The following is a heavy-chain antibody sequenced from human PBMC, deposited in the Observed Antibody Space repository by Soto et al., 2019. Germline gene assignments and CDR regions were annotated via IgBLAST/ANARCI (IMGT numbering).Heavy chain of an antibody. CDR1: GGTFSSYA. D-gene: IGHD3-22*01. J-gene: IGHJ3*02. CDR3: AREAITMIVGRSVAFDI. Sequence: SVKVSCKASGGTFSSYAISWVRQAPGQGLEWMGGIIPIFGTANYAQKFQGRVTMTRDTSISTAYMELSRLRSDDTAVYYCAREAITMIVGRSVAFDIWGQGTMVTVSS. V-gene: IGHV1-69*05. CDR2: IIPIFGTA.